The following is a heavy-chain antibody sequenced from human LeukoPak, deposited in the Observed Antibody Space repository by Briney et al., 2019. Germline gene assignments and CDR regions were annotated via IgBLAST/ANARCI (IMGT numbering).Heavy chain of an antibody. CDR1: GGTFSSYA. Sequence: EASVKVSCKASGGTFSSYAISWVRQAPGQGLERMGRIIPIFGTANYAQRFQGRVTITTDESTSTAYMELSSLRSEDTAVYYCARDEGSTASPDAFDIWGQGTMVTVSS. J-gene: IGHJ3*02. CDR2: IIPIFGTA. D-gene: IGHD2-2*01. V-gene: IGHV1-69*05. CDR3: ARDEGSTASPDAFDI.